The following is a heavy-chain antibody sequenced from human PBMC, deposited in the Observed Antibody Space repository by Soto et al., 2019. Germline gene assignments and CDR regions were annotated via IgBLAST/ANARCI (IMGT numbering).Heavy chain of an antibody. CDR2: IYYSGIT. CDR1: GGSISSCDYY. Sequence: TYTVSGGSISSCDYYWCWIRQPPVNVLDLIGYIYYSGITYYNPSLKSRVTISVDTSNNQFSLKLSSVTAADTAVYYCARSRFDCNSTTCYPNYMDAWGHGLTVAV. CDR3: ARSRFDCNSTTCYPNYMDA. J-gene: IGHJ6*02. V-gene: IGHV4-30-4*01. D-gene: IGHD2-2*01.